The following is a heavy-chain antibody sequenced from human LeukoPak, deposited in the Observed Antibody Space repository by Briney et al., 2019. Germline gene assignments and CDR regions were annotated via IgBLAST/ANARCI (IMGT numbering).Heavy chain of an antibody. Sequence: LQTLSLTCAISGDSVSSNSASWNWIRQSPSRGLEWLGRTYYRSKWYNDYAVSVKSRITINPDTSKNQFSLQLNSVTAADTAVYYCARFSGMVRGEDRWGQGTMVTVSS. J-gene: IGHJ3*01. CDR1: GDSVSSNSAS. CDR2: TYYRSKWYN. D-gene: IGHD3-10*01. CDR3: ARFSGMVRGEDR. V-gene: IGHV6-1*01.